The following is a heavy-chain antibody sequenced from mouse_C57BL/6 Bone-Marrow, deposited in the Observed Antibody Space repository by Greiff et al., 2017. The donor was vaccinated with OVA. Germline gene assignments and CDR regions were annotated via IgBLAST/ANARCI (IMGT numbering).Heavy chain of an antibody. V-gene: IGHV7-3*01. CDR1: GFTFTNYY. CDR2: IRNKPNGSTT. D-gene: IGHD1-1*01. Sequence: DVKLVESGGGLVQPGDSLSLSCAASGFTFTNYYMSWVRQPPGKALEWLAFIRNKPNGSTTEYSASVKGRFTISRDNSQSLLYLQMKALRAEDSATYYCARYKGRVAVDYFDYWGQGTALTVSS. CDR3: ARYKGRVAVDYFDY. J-gene: IGHJ2*01.